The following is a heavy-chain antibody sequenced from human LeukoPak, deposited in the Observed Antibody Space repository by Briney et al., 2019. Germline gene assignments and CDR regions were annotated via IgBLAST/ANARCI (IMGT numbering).Heavy chain of an antibody. Sequence: SGGSLRLSCAASGFTFSSYGMHWVRQAPGKGLEWVAVISYDGSNKYYADSVKGRFTISRDNSKNTLCLQMNSLRAEDTAVYYCASLPYCSSTSCYNYGMDVWGQGTTVTVSS. V-gene: IGHV3-30*03. CDR1: GFTFSSYG. D-gene: IGHD2-2*02. J-gene: IGHJ6*02. CDR3: ASLPYCSSTSCYNYGMDV. CDR2: ISYDGSNK.